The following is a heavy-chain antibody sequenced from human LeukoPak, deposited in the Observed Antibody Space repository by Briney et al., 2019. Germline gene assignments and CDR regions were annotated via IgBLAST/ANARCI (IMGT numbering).Heavy chain of an antibody. CDR2: IYYSGST. CDR3: ARVRYYGSGSYLAYGMDV. D-gene: IGHD3-10*01. CDR1: GGSISSYY. J-gene: IGHJ6*02. V-gene: IGHV4-59*01. Sequence: SETLSLTCTVSGGSISSYYWSWMRQPPGKGLEWIGYIYYSGSTNYNPSLKSRVTISVDTSKNQFSLKLSSVTAADTAVYYCARVRYYGSGSYLAYGMDVWGQGTTVTVSS.